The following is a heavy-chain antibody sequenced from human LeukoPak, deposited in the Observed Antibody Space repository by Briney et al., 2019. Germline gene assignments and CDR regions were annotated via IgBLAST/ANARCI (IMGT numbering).Heavy chain of an antibody. J-gene: IGHJ4*02. D-gene: IGHD6-13*01. CDR2: INPNSGGT. CDR3: ARGQILYSSSWKRIDY. V-gene: IGHV1-2*04. Sequence: GESLKISCKASGYTFTGYYMHWVRQAPGQGLEWMGRINPNSGGTNYAQKFQGWVTMTRDTSISTAYMELSRLRSDDTAVYYRARGQILYSSSWKRIDYWGQGTLVTVSS. CDR1: GYTFTGYY.